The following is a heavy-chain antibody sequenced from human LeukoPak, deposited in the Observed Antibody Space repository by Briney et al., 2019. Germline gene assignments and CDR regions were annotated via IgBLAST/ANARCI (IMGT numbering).Heavy chain of an antibody. D-gene: IGHD3-9*01. CDR2: IYYSGST. J-gene: IGHJ3*02. Sequence: SETLSLTCTVSGGSISSYHWSWFRQPPGKGLEWIGYIYYSGSTNYNPSVKSRVTISVDTSKNQFSLKLSSVTAADTAVYYCARESPKFDHAFDIRGQGTMVTVSS. CDR1: GGSISSYH. V-gene: IGHV4-59*13. CDR3: ARESPKFDHAFDI.